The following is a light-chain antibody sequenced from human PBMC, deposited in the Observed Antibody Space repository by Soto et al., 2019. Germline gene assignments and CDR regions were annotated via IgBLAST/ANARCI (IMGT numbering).Light chain of an antibody. CDR2: AAS. CDR3: QQLNSYPLT. Sequence: DLQLTQSPSFLSASVGDTVTVTCRASQGINSYLAWYQQRPGKAPKLLIYAASTLESGVPARFSGSGAGTEFTLTISSLQPEDFATYYGQQLNSYPLTFGGGTKVEIK. V-gene: IGKV1-9*01. J-gene: IGKJ4*01. CDR1: QGINSY.